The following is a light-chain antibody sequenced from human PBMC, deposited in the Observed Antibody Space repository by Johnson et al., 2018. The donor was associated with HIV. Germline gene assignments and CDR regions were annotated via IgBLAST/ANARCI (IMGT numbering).Light chain of an antibody. CDR1: NSNIGKSS. CDR2: DNH. Sequence: HSVLTQPPSVSAAPGQKVTISCSGSNSNIGKSSVSWYQQFPGTAPKLLIFDNHKRPPGIPDRFSGSKSGTSATLGITGLQTGDEADYYCGTWDSSLSAYVFGTGTKVTVL. J-gene: IGLJ1*01. V-gene: IGLV1-51*01. CDR3: GTWDSSLSAYV.